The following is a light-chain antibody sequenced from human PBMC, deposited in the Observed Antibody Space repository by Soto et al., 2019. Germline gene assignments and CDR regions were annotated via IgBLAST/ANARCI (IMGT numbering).Light chain of an antibody. CDR1: QSVSSSY. Sequence: EIVLTQSPGTLSLSPGERATLSCRASQSVSSSYLAWYQQKPGQAPRLLIYGASSRATGIPDRFSGSGSGTDFTLTISRLEPEDFAMYYCQQYSSSALTFGGGTKVEIK. CDR3: QQYSSSALT. V-gene: IGKV3-20*01. J-gene: IGKJ4*01. CDR2: GAS.